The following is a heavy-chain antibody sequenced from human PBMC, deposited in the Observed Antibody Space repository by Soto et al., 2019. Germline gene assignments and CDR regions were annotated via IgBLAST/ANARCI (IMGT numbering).Heavy chain of an antibody. D-gene: IGHD6-6*01. CDR3: ARAYSSSSDAFDI. CDR2: ISYDGSNK. V-gene: IGHV3-30-3*01. J-gene: IGHJ3*02. Sequence: GGSLRLSCAASGFTFSSYAIHWVRQAPGKGLEWVAVISYDGSNKFYADSVKGRFTISRDNSENTLYLQMNSLRAEDTAVYYCARAYSSSSDAFDIWGQGTMVTVSS. CDR1: GFTFSSYA.